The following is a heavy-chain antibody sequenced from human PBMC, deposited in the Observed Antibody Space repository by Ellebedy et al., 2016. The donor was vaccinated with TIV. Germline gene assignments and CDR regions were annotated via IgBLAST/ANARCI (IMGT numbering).Heavy chain of an antibody. J-gene: IGHJ4*02. CDR3: ARETGRRHSNFDHTVDY. CDR1: GYTFTSYV. CDR2: ISAYNGNT. V-gene: IGHV1-18*04. D-gene: IGHD4-11*01. Sequence: AASVKVSCKASGYTFTSYVISCLRQAPGQGLEWMGWISAYNGNTNYAQKLQGRVTMTTDTSTSTAYMELRSLRSDDTAVYYCARETGRRHSNFDHTVDYWGQGTLVTASA.